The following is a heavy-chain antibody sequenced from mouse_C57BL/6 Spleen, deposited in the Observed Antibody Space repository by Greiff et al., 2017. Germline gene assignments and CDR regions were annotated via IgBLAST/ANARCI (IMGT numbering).Heavy chain of an antibody. V-gene: IGHV1-50*01. J-gene: IGHJ2*01. CDR3: ARSRTGPGFDY. CDR1: GYTFTSYW. CDR2: IDPSDSYT. Sequence: VQLQQPGAELVKPGASVKLSCKASGYTFTSYWMQWVKQRPGQGLELIGEIDPSDSYTNYNQQFKGKATLTVDTSSSTAYMQLSSLTSEDAAVYYCARSRTGPGFDYWGQGTTLTVSS.